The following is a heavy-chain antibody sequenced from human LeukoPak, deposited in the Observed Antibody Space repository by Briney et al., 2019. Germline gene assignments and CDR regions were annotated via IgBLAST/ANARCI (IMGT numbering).Heavy chain of an antibody. V-gene: IGHV1-69*05. Sequence: ASAKVSCKASGGTFSSHAISWVRQAPGQGLEWMGGIIPIFGTANYAQKFQGRVTITTDESTSTAYMELSSLRSEDTAVYYCASSADSSGYYDYWGQGTLVTVSS. CDR3: ASSADSSGYYDY. CDR2: IIPIFGTA. CDR1: GGTFSSHA. D-gene: IGHD3-22*01. J-gene: IGHJ4*02.